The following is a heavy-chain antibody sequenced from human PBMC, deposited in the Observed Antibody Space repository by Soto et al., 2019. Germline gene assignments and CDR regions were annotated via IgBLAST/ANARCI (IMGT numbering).Heavy chain of an antibody. CDR2: IDPSDSYT. CDR3: VGITMVRGVTDAVDAFDI. D-gene: IGHD3-10*01. CDR1: GYSFTSYW. V-gene: IGHV5-10-1*01. Sequence: GESLKISCKGSGYSFTSYWISWVRQMPGKGLEWMGRIDPSDSYTNYSPSFQGHVTISTDKSISTAYLQWSSLKASDTAMYYCVGITMVRGVTDAVDAFDIWGQGSMVTVS. J-gene: IGHJ3*02.